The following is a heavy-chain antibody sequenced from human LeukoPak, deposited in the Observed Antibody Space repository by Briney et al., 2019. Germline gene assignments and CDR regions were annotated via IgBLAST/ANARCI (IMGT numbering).Heavy chain of an antibody. J-gene: IGHJ4*02. V-gene: IGHV3-66*02. CDR2: IYSGGST. CDR1: GFTVSSNY. D-gene: IGHD2-21*02. Sequence: GRSLRLSCAASGFTVSSNYMSWVRQAPGKGLECVLVIYSGGSTYYADSVKGRFTISRDNSKNTLYLQMNSLRAEDTAVYYCARDPLSPYCGGDCYSSDFDYWGQGTLVTVSS. CDR3: ARDPLSPYCGGDCYSSDFDY.